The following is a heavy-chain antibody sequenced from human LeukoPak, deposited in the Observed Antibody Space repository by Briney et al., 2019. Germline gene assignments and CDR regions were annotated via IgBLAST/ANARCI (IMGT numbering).Heavy chain of an antibody. CDR2: ISSSSSYI. D-gene: IGHD3-10*01. CDR1: GFTFSSYS. CDR3: ARDVLNYYGPGSYYNDYYYGMDV. V-gene: IGHV3-21*01. Sequence: GGSLRLSCAASGFTFSSYSMNWVRQAPGKGLEWVSSISSSSSYIYYADSVKGRFTISRDNAKNSLYLQMNSLRAEDTAVYYCARDVLNYYGPGSYYNDYYYGMDVWGQGTTVTVSS. J-gene: IGHJ6*02.